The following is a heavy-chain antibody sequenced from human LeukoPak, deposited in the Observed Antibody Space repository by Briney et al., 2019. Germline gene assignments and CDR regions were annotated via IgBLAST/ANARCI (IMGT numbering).Heavy chain of an antibody. J-gene: IGHJ4*02. CDR2: IFYSGSA. D-gene: IGHD4-11*01. Sequence: PSETLSLTCSVSGDSISSSLYYWGWIRQPPGRGLEWIGGIFYSGSAYYNPSLKSRVTISVDTSKTQFSLKLSSVTSADTAVYYCAREKVKSSKSGDYFDYWGQRTLVTVSS. CDR3: AREKVKSSKSGDYFDY. V-gene: IGHV4-39*07. CDR1: GDSISSSLYY.